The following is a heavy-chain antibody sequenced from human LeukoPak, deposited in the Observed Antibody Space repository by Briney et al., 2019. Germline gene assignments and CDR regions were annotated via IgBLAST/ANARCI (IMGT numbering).Heavy chain of an antibody. CDR3: ARVSVAGYYFDY. V-gene: IGHV3-33*01. J-gene: IGHJ4*02. CDR1: GFTFSSYG. D-gene: IGHD6-19*01. CDR2: IRYDVCNK. Sequence: GGSLRLSCAASGFTFSSYGMHWVRQAPGKGLEWVAVIRYDVCNKYYADSVKGRFTISRDNSKNTLYLQMNSLRAEDTAVYYCARVSVAGYYFDYWGQGTLVTVSS.